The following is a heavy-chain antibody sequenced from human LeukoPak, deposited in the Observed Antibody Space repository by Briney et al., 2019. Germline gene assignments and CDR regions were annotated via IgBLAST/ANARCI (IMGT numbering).Heavy chain of an antibody. CDR2: ISYDGSNK. CDR1: GFTFSSYG. Sequence: GGSLRLSCAASGFTFSSYGMHWVRQAPGKGLEWVAVISYDGSNKYYADSVKGRFTISRDNSKNTLYLQMNSLRAEDTAVYYCAKAGMTTVVRAFFDYWGQGTLVTVSS. CDR3: AKAGMTTVVRAFFDY. J-gene: IGHJ4*02. D-gene: IGHD4-23*01. V-gene: IGHV3-30*18.